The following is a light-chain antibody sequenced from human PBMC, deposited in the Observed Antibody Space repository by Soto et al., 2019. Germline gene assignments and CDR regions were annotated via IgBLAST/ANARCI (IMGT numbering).Light chain of an antibody. CDR2: DDT. Sequence: SYELTQPPSVSVAPGQTARMTCVGGTIARKAVHWYQQRPGQAPVLVVYDDTVRSPGIPERFSGSNSGNAATLTISGVVAGDEADFYCQVWDSSNDHRIFGGGTKLTVL. J-gene: IGLJ2*01. CDR1: TIARKA. CDR3: QVWDSSNDHRI. V-gene: IGLV3-21*02.